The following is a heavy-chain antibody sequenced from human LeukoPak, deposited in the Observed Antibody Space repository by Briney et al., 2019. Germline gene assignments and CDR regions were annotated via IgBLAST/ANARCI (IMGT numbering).Heavy chain of an antibody. V-gene: IGHV1-2*02. D-gene: IGHD6-6*01. CDR3: ARDGVAARALGY. J-gene: IGHJ4*02. CDR1: GYTFTGYY. CDR2: INPYSGGT. Sequence: ASVKVSCKASGYTFTGYYMHWVRQAPGQGLEWMGWINPYSGGTNYAQKFQGRVTMTRDTSISTAYMELSRLRSDDTAVYYCARDGVAARALGYWGQGTLVTVSS.